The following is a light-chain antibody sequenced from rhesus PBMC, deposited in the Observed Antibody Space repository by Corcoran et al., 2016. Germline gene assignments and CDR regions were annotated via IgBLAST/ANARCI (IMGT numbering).Light chain of an antibody. J-gene: IGKJ4*01. Sequence: DIQMTQSPSSLSASVGDTVTITCRASQSFSSSLAWYQQKPGKAPKLLIYSASSLQSGVPSRFSGIKSGTDFTLTISSLRPEEIASYYCQQYYSYPLTFGGGTKVEIK. V-gene: IGKV1-46*01. CDR2: SAS. CDR1: QSFSSS. CDR3: QQYYSYPLT.